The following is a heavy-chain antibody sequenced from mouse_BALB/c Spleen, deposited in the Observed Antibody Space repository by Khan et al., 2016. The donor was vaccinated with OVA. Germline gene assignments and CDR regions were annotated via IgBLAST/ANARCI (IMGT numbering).Heavy chain of an antibody. V-gene: IGHV1-77*01. Sequence: QVQLQQSGTELARPGASVNLSCKASGYTFTDFYINWVKQRSGQGLEWIGEISPGSGDTYYNEKFKGKATLTADKSSSTAYMQLSSLTSEASAVYFCERRNYFGYTFAYWGQGTLVTVSA. CDR3: ERRNYFGYTFAY. CDR2: ISPGSGDT. D-gene: IGHD1-2*01. J-gene: IGHJ3*01. CDR1: GYTFTDFY.